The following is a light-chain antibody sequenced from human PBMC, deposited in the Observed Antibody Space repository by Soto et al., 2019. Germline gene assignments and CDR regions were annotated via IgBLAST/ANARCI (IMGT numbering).Light chain of an antibody. CDR2: EVS. J-gene: IGLJ1*01. CDR3: SLYTSSSTFV. V-gene: IGLV2-18*01. CDR1: SSDVGSYNR. Sequence: QSALTQPPSVSGSPGQSVTISCTGTSSDVGSYNRVSWYQQPPGTAPKLMIYEVSNRPSGVPDRFSVSKSGNTASLTISGLQAEDEADYYCSLYTSSSTFVFGTGTKVTVL.